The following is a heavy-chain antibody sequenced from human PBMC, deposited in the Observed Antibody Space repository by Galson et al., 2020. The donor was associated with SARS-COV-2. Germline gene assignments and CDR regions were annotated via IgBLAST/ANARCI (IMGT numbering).Heavy chain of an antibody. D-gene: IGHD2-15*01. CDR1: GYIFSNYW. Sequence: GESLKISCKGSGYIFSNYWIGWVRQMPGKGLEWMGIIYPDDSDTTYSPSFEGQVTISVDKSINTAYLQWSSLKASDSAVYYCAGHRGRFYDGVVVVVGEVEFWGQGTLVTVSS. V-gene: IGHV5-51*01. CDR2: IYPDDSDT. J-gene: IGHJ4*02. CDR3: AGHRGRFYDGVVVVVGEVEF.